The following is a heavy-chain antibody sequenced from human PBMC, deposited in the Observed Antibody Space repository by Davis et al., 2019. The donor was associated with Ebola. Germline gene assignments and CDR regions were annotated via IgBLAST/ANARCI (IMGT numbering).Heavy chain of an antibody. Sequence: AASVKVSCKASGYTFTTYDITWVRQATGQGLEWMGWMNPKNGNTGYAQKLQGRVTMTTDTSTSTAYMELSSLRSEDTAVYYCARWRRTLPAIGMDVWGQGTTVTVSS. CDR3: ARWRRTLPAIGMDV. V-gene: IGHV1-8*01. CDR2: MNPKNGNT. J-gene: IGHJ6*02. D-gene: IGHD6-25*01. CDR1: GYTFTTYD.